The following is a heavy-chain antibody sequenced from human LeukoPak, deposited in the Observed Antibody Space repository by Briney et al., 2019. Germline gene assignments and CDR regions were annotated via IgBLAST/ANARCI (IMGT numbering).Heavy chain of an antibody. V-gene: IGHV3-23*01. D-gene: IGHD6-19*01. CDR1: GFAFSSFA. CDR3: TKELHVAVAVADYYYFYMDV. Sequence: GGSLRLSCAASGFAFSSFAMGWVRRSPGKGLEWLSTINGGGNTTFYADSVKGRFTISRDNSKNTLYLHMDSLRPDDTAIYYCTKELHVAVAVADYYYFYMDVWGRGTAVTVSS. J-gene: IGHJ6*03. CDR2: INGGGNTT.